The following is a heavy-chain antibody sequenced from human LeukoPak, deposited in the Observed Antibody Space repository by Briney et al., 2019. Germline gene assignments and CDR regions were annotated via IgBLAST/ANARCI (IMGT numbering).Heavy chain of an antibody. CDR1: GGSISSYY. Sequence: SETLSLTCTVSGGSISSYYWSWIRQPPGKALEWIGYIYYSGSTNYNPSLKSRVTISVDTSKNQFSLKLSSVTAADTAVYYCARLRYCSGGSCLDYWGQGTLVTVSS. J-gene: IGHJ4*02. D-gene: IGHD2-15*01. V-gene: IGHV4-59*08. CDR3: ARLRYCSGGSCLDY. CDR2: IYYSGST.